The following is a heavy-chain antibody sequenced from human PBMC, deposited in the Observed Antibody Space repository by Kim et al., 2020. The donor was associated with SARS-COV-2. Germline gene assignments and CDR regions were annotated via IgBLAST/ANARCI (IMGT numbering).Heavy chain of an antibody. CDR1: GFTFSGST. D-gene: IGHD6-19*01. Sequence: GGSLRLSCAASGFTFSGSTMHWVRQASGKGLEWVGLIRSKPNNYATAYAASVKGRFTISRDDSKNTAYLQMSSLKTEDTAVYYCTRVNPIAGGWYDAFDIWGEGTMGTVSS. CDR3: TRVNPIAGGWYDAFDI. CDR2: IRSKPNNYAT. V-gene: IGHV3-73*01. J-gene: IGHJ3*02.